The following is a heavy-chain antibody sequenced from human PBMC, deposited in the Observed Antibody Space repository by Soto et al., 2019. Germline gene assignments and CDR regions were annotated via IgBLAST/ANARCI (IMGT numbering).Heavy chain of an antibody. CDR1: GYTFTTYG. D-gene: IGHD2-15*01. CDR3: ARTPRAQMIVLEAATRFDY. V-gene: IGHV1-18*04. Sequence: QVQLVQSGAEVKRPGASLKVSCKASGYTFTTYGFNWVRQAPGRGLEWMGWISPSNGDTNYAQKFRGRVTLTTDTSTSTAYMELSSLTSDETAVYYCARTPRAQMIVLEAATRFDYWGQGTQVTVSS. CDR2: ISPSNGDT. J-gene: IGHJ4*02.